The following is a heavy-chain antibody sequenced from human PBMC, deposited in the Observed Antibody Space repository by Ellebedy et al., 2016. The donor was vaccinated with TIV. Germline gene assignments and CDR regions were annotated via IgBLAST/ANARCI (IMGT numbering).Heavy chain of an antibody. CDR3: ARWGIWFGDLFGWFDP. CDR2: ISSGGT. J-gene: IGHJ5*02. D-gene: IGHD3-10*01. CDR1: GGSISSGSYY. Sequence: SETLSLXCTVSGGSISSGSYYWSWVRQPAGKGLEWIGRISSGGTSYNPSLRSRVTMSVDTSKNQFSLRLTSVTAADTAVYYCARWGIWFGDLFGWFDPWGQGTLVTVSS. V-gene: IGHV4-61*02.